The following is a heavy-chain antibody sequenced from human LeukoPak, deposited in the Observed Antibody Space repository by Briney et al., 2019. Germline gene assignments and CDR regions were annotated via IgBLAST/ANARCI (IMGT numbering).Heavy chain of an antibody. D-gene: IGHD3-10*01. V-gene: IGHV3-49*04. CDR3: TGSFGQLTFFDY. J-gene: IGHJ4*02. Sequence: GGSLRLSCTASGFTFGDYSMSWVRQAPGKGLEWVGFIRSKTYGGTTEYAASVKGRFTISRDDSKSIAYLQINSLKTEDTAVYYCTGSFGQLTFFDYWGQGTLVTVSS. CDR1: GFTFGDYS. CDR2: IRSKTYGGTT.